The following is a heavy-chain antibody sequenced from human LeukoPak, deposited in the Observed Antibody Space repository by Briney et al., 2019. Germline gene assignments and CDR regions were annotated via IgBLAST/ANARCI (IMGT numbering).Heavy chain of an antibody. J-gene: IGHJ4*02. Sequence: ASVKVSCKVSGYTLTELSMHWVRQAPGKGLEWMGGFDPEDGETIYAQKFQGRVTMTEDTSTDTAYMELSSLRSEDTAVYYCATAPYYYDSSGYNDFGYWGQGTLVTVSS. CDR3: ATAPYYYDSSGYNDFGY. V-gene: IGHV1-24*01. CDR1: GYTLTELS. CDR2: FDPEDGET. D-gene: IGHD3-22*01.